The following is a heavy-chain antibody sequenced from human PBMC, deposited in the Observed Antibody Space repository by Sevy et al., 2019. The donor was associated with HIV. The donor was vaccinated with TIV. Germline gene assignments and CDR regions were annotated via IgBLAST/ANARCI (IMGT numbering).Heavy chain of an antibody. CDR1: GFTFSSYA. V-gene: IGHV3-30-3*01. D-gene: IGHD5-18*01. J-gene: IGHJ6*02. CDR3: ARGDVDTAMVTTRYYYGMDV. Sequence: GGSLRLSCAASGFTFSSYAMHWVRQAPGKGLEWVAVISYDGSNKYYADSVKGRFTISRDNSKNTLYLQMNSLRAEDTAVYYCARGDVDTAMVTTRYYYGMDVWGQGTTVTVPS. CDR2: ISYDGSNK.